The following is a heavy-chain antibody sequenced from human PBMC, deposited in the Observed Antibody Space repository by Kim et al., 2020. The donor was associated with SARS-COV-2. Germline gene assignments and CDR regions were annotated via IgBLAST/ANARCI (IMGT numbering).Heavy chain of an antibody. CDR1: GYRFTSYG. V-gene: IGHV1-18*01. CDR3: ARVERPTYYSMDV. D-gene: IGHD3-3*01. J-gene: IGHJ6*03. Sequence: ASVKVSCKASGYRFTSYGFNWVRQAPGQGLEWMGWINTYNGKTRYGKTVYAQKFQGRLTMTTDTSTTTAHMELKSLRSDDTAVYYCARVERPTYYSMDVWGNGSTVIVSS. CDR2: INTYNGKT.